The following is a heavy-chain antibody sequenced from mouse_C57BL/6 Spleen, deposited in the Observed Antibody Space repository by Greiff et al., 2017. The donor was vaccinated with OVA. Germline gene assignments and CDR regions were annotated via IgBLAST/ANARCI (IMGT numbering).Heavy chain of an antibody. D-gene: IGHD6-1*01. Sequence: QVQLQQPGAELVMPGASVKLSCKASGYTFTSYWMHWVKQRPGQGLAWIGGIDPSDGCTNYNQKFNGKSTLTVDKSSSTADMQLSSLTSEDSAVYYCARFYVSSFDFADRGKGTPVTVAA. V-gene: IGHV1-69*01. CDR1: GYTFTSYW. J-gene: IGHJ3*01. CDR2: IDPSDGCT. CDR3: ARFYVSSFDFAD.